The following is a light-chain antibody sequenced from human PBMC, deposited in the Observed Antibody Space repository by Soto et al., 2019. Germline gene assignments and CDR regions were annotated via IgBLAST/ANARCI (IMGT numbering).Light chain of an antibody. CDR3: CAYAGSYPVL. CDR2: NVG. V-gene: IGLV2-11*01. CDR1: SSDVGAYEY. Sequence: QSVLTHPRSVSGSPGQSVTISCTGTSSDVGAYEYVSWYQQHPGKVPKLMMFNVGERPAGVPDRFSGSKSGNTASLSISGLQAEDEADYYCCAYAGSYPVLFGGGTQLTVL. J-gene: IGLJ2*01.